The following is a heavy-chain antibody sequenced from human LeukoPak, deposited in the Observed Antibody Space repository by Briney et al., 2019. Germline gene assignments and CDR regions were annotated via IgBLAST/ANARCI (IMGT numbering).Heavy chain of an antibody. CDR3: ARRGYCSSTSCPGWYYYYYMDV. D-gene: IGHD2-2*01. J-gene: IGHJ6*03. CDR2: IYYSGST. CDR1: GVSISSYY. Sequence: SETLSLTCTVSGVSISSYYWSWIRQPPGKGLEWIGYIYYSGSTNYNPSLKSRVTISVDTSKNQFSLKLSSVTAADTAVYYFARRGYCSSTSCPGWYYYYYMDVWGKGTTVTVSS. V-gene: IGHV4-59*08.